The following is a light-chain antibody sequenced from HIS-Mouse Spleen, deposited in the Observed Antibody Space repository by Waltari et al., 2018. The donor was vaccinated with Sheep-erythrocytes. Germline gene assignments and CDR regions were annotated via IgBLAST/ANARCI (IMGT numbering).Light chain of an antibody. CDR2: QDS. CDR1: TLGDKY. Sequence: SYELTQPPSVSVSPGQTASLPCPGDTLGDKYACWYQQKPGQSPVLVIYQDSKRPSGIPERFSGSNSGNTATLTISGTQAMDEADYYCQAWDSSTAVFGGGTKLTVL. CDR3: QAWDSSTAV. V-gene: IGLV3-1*01. J-gene: IGLJ2*01.